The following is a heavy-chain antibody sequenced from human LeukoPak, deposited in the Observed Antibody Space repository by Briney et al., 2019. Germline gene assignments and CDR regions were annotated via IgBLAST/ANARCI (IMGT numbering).Heavy chain of an antibody. CDR2: IYYSGST. CDR3: ARLSPRDAFDI. V-gene: IGHV4-39*01. CDR1: GGSISSSSHY. Sequence: PSETLSLTCTVSGGSISSSSHYWGWIRQPPGKGLEWIGSIYYSGSTYYNPSLKSRLTISVDTSKNQFSMKLSSVTAADTAVYYCARLSPRDAFDIWGQGTMVTVSS. J-gene: IGHJ3*02.